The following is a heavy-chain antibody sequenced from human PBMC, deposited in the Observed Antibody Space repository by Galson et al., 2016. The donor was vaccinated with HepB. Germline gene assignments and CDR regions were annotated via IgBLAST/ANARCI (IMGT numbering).Heavy chain of an antibody. Sequence: SLRLSCAASGFTFSSYAMHWVRQAPGRGLEWVALISYDGSIEYYADSVKGRFTISRDDSKNTLYLQMNSLRADDTAVYYCARDEWVRFRTYYYYYGMDVWGQVTTVTVSS. V-gene: IGHV3-30-3*01. D-gene: IGHD5-12*01. J-gene: IGHJ6*02. CDR2: ISYDGSIE. CDR1: GFTFSSYA. CDR3: ARDEWVRFRTYYYYYGMDV.